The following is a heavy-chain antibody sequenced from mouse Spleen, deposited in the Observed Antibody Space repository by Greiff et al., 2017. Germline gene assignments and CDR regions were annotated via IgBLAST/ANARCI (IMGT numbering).Heavy chain of an antibody. J-gene: IGHJ2*01. CDR1: GFTFSNYW. CDR3: TRRNYDVGFDY. V-gene: IGHV6-3*01. Sequence: EVQVVESGGGLVQPGGSMKLSCVASGFTFSNYWMNWVRQSPEKGLEWVAQIRLKSDNYATHYAESVKGRFTISRDDSKSSVYLQMNNLRAEDTGIYYCTRRNYDVGFDYWGQGTTLTVSS. CDR2: IRLKSDNYAT. D-gene: IGHD2-4*01.